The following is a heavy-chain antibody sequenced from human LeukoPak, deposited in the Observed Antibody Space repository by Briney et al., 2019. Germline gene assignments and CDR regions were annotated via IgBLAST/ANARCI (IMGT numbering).Heavy chain of an antibody. J-gene: IGHJ4*02. Sequence: SETLSLTCTVSGGSITSRSYYWGWIRQPPGKGPEWIGSIYYSGTTYYNPSLESRVAISVDTSKNQFSLRLTSVTAADTAVYFCARQTGFWSGYQLYFDYWGQGSLVTVSS. CDR3: ARQTGFWSGYQLYFDY. V-gene: IGHV4-39*01. CDR1: GGSITSRSYY. D-gene: IGHD3-3*01. CDR2: IYYSGTT.